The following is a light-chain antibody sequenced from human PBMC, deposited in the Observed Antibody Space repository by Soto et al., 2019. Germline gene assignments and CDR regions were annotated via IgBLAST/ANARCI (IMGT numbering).Light chain of an antibody. V-gene: IGKV1-5*03. J-gene: IGKJ1*01. CDR2: KAS. Sequence: DIQMTQSPSALSASAGDRVTITCRASQSINTWLAWYQQKPGKPPKLLIYKASSLESGVPSRFSGSGFETEFILTISSLQPDDFATYYCQHYHSFPWTFGQGTKVEVK. CDR3: QHYHSFPWT. CDR1: QSINTW.